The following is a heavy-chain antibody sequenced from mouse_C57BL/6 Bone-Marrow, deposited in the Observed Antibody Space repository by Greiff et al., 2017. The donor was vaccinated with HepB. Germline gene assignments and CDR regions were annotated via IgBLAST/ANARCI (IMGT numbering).Heavy chain of an antibody. J-gene: IGHJ1*03. CDR1: GYTFTSYW. V-gene: IGHV1-69*01. CDR3: ASFDGFWYFDV. CDR2: IDPSDSYT. Sequence: VQLQQPGAELVMPGASVKLSCKASGYTFTSYWMHWVKQRPGQGLEWIGEIDPSDSYTNYNQKFKGKSTLTVDKSSSTAYMQLSRLTSEDSAVYYGASFDGFWYFDVGGRGTTVTVSA. D-gene: IGHD2-3*01.